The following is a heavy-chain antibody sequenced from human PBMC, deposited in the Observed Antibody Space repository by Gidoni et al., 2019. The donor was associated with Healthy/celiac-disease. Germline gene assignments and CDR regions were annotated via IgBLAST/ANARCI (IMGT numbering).Heavy chain of an antibody. CDR3: ARDQGSHIVVVTAEGDAFDI. CDR2: IWYDGSNK. Sequence: QVQLLESGGGVVEPGRALRLSCAASGFTFSRYGMHWVRQAPGKGLEWVAVIWYDGSNKYYADSVKGRFTSSRDNSKSTLYLQMNSLRAEDTAVYYCARDQGSHIVVVTAEGDAFDIWGQGTMVTVSS. V-gene: IGHV3-33*01. J-gene: IGHJ3*02. D-gene: IGHD2-21*02. CDR1: GFTFSRYG.